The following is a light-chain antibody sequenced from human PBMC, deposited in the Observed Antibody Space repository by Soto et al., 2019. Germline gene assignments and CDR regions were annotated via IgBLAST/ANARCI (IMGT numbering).Light chain of an antibody. V-gene: IGKV3-15*01. CDR2: YAS. Sequence: EMVMTQSPATLSVSPGERVTLSCRASESVHRNLAWYQQKPGQGPSLLIYYASTRATGVPARFTGSGSGTEFILTISSLQSEDFGVYHCQHYSNWPPTFGPGTKVEIK. CDR3: QHYSNWPPT. J-gene: IGKJ3*01. CDR1: ESVHRN.